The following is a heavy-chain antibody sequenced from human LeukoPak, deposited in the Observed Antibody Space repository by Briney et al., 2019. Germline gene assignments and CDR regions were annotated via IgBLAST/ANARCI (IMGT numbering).Heavy chain of an antibody. J-gene: IGHJ4*02. D-gene: IGHD3-10*01. Sequence: PGGSLRLSCAASGFTFSSYWMSWIRQPPGKGLEWIGSIYYSGSTYYNPSLKSRVTISVDTSKNQFSLKLSSVTAADTAVYYCASPYGSGSYYNRGDYWGQGTLVTVSS. V-gene: IGHV4-39*01. CDR2: IYYSGST. CDR1: GFTFSSYW. CDR3: ASPYGSGSYYNRGDY.